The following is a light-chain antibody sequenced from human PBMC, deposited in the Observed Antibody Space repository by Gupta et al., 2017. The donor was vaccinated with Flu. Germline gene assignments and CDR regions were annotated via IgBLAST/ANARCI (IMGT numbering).Light chain of an antibody. Sequence: QSALTQPASESGSPGQSIAISCTGTSSDVGGYEYVSWYQQHPDKAPKLMIFEVSNRPSGVSDRFSGSKSGNTASLTISGLQAEDEADYYCSSYTNTGTLVVFGGGTKLTVL. CDR3: SSYTNTGTLVV. J-gene: IGLJ2*01. V-gene: IGLV2-14*01. CDR1: SSDVGGYEY. CDR2: EVS.